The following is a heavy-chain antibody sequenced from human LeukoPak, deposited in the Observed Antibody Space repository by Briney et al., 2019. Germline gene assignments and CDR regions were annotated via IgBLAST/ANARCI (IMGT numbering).Heavy chain of an antibody. D-gene: IGHD4-17*01. J-gene: IGHJ4*02. V-gene: IGHV3-53*01. CDR3: ASSPDYGDLFDY. CDR2: IYSGGST. CDR1: GFTVSSNY. Sequence: GGSLRLSCAASGFTVSSNYMSWVRQAPGKGLEWVSVIYSGGSTYYADSVKGRFTISRDNSKNTLYLQMNSLRAEDTAVYYCASSPDYGDLFDYWGQGTLVTVSS.